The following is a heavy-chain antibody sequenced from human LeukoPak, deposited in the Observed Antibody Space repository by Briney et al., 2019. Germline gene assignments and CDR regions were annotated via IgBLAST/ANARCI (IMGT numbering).Heavy chain of an antibody. CDR1: GYTFTSYY. CDR2: INPSGGST. CDR3: ARAYCSSTSCYANYFDY. Sequence: EASVKVSCKASGYTFTSYYMHWVRQAAGQGLEWMGIINPSGGSTSYAQKFQGRVTMTRDTSTSTVYMELSSLRSEDTAVYYCARAYCSSTSCYANYFDYWGQGTLVTVSS. D-gene: IGHD2-2*01. J-gene: IGHJ4*02. V-gene: IGHV1-46*01.